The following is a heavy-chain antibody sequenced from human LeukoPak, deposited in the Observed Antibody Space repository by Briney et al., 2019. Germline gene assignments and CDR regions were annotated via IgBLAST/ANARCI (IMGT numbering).Heavy chain of an antibody. CDR1: AGTFSSYA. V-gene: IGHV1-69*04. Sequence: SVKVPCKASAGTFSSYAISWVRQAPGQGLVWVGRIIPILGIANYAQKFQGRVTITADKSTSTAYMELSSLRSEDTAVYYCARDYYDSSGYYYYYYGMDVWGQGTTVTVSS. D-gene: IGHD3-22*01. CDR3: ARDYYDSSGYYYYYYGMDV. CDR2: IIPILGIA. J-gene: IGHJ6*02.